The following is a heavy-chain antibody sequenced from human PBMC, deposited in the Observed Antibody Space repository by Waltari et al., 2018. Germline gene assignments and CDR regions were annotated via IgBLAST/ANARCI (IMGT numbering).Heavy chain of an antibody. J-gene: IGHJ5*02. CDR3: ARLATVARGGWFDP. V-gene: IGHV3-30*02. CDR1: GFTFSSYG. CDR2: IRYDGSNK. D-gene: IGHD5-12*01. Sequence: QVQLVESGGGVVQPGGSLRLSCAASGFTFSSYGMHWGRQAPGKGLEWVAFIRYDGSNKDYADSVKGRFTISRDNSKNTLYLQMNSLRAEDTAVYYCARLATVARGGWFDPWGQGTLVTVSS.